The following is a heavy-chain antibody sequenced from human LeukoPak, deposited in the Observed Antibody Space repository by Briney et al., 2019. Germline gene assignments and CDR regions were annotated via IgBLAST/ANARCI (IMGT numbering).Heavy chain of an antibody. V-gene: IGHV4-59*12. CDR3: AMSVDTAMAVGGFDY. D-gene: IGHD5-18*01. CDR1: GGSITNYY. CDR2: IHYSGST. Sequence: SSETLSLTCTVSGGSITNYYWSWLRQPPGKGLEWIGSIHYSGSTNYNPSRKSRATISVDTSRNQCSLKLSSVTAADTAVYYCAMSVDTAMAVGGFDYWGQGTLVTVSS. J-gene: IGHJ4*02.